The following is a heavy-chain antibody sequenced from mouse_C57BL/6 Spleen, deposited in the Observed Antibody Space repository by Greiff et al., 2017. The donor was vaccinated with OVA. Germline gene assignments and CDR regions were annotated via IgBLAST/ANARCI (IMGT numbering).Heavy chain of an antibody. CDR2: IWSGGST. Sequence: VQRVESGPGLVQPSQSLSITCTVSGFSLTSYGVHWVRQSPGKGLEWLGVIWSGGSTDYNAAFISRLSISKDNSKSQVFFKMNSLQADDTAIYYCAGNWDVRAMDYWGQGTSVTVSS. V-gene: IGHV2-2*01. CDR1: GFSLTSYG. D-gene: IGHD4-1*01. CDR3: AGNWDVRAMDY. J-gene: IGHJ4*01.